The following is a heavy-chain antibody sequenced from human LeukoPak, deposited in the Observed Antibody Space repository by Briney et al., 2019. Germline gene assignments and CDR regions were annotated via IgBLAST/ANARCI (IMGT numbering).Heavy chain of an antibody. D-gene: IGHD3-3*01. CDR1: GYTFTNYG. CDR2: VSAYNGDT. CDR3: ARGLEWLTRRHTWFDP. V-gene: IGHV1-18*01. Sequence: ASVKVSCKASGYTFTNYGITWVRQAPGQGLEWMGWVSAYNGDTQFAEKFKERVTMTTDTSTSTVYMELRSLRSDDTAVYYCARGLEWLTRRHTWFDPWGQGTLVTVSS. J-gene: IGHJ5*02.